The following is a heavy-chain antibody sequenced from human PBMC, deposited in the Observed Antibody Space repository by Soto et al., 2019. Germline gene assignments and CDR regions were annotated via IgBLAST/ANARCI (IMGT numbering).Heavy chain of an antibody. Sequence: PXETLSLTCSLSGCSITSRSYYWGWIRQPPGKGLEWIGSIYYSGSTYYNPSLKSRVSISVDTSKNQFSLKLSSVTAADTAVYYCARHLGLFHFDYWGQGTLVTVSS. CDR2: IYYSGST. CDR3: ARHLGLFHFDY. D-gene: IGHD2-21*01. CDR1: GCSITSRSYY. J-gene: IGHJ4*02. V-gene: IGHV4-39*01.